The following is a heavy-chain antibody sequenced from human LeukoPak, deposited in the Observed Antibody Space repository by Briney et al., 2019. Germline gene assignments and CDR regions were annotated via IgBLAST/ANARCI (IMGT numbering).Heavy chain of an antibody. Sequence: SETLSLTCAVYGGSFSGYYWSWIRQPPGKGLEWIGEINHSGSTNYNPSLKSRVTISVDTSKNQFSLKLSPVTAADTAVYYCARGRRRDYAPSADYWGQGTLVTVSS. V-gene: IGHV4-34*01. CDR3: ARGRRRDYAPSADY. D-gene: IGHD4-17*01. J-gene: IGHJ4*02. CDR2: INHSGST. CDR1: GGSFSGYY.